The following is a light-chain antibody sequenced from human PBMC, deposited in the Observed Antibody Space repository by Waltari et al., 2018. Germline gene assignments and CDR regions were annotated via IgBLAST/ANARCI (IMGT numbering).Light chain of an antibody. CDR1: SSDVGSYKL. Sequence: QSALTQPASVSGSPGQSITISCPRTSSDVGSYKLGPWFQQYPDKAPKLIIFEVNTRPSGVSKRVSGSKSGNTASLTISGLQAEDEADYYCCSYAGSGIYVFGSGAKVTVL. CDR3: CSYAGSGIYV. CDR2: EVN. J-gene: IGLJ1*01. V-gene: IGLV2-23*02.